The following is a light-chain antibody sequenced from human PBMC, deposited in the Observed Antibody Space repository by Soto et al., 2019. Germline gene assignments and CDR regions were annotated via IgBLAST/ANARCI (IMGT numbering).Light chain of an antibody. J-gene: IGLJ3*02. CDR3: CSYSGSSTSLV. CDR1: SSDAGNYHF. CDR2: EDS. V-gene: IGLV2-23*01. Sequence: QSALTQPASVSGSPGQSITISCTGTSSDAGNYHFVSWYQQHPGKAPKVIIYEDSTRPSGVSNRISGSKSGNTASLTISGLQAEDEADYYCCSYSGSSTSLVFGGGTKVTVL.